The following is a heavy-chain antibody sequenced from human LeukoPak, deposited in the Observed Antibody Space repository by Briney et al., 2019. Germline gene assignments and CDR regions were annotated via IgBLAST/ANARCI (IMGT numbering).Heavy chain of an antibody. V-gene: IGHV3-9*01. CDR3: AKDRRRRSGTWYYFDY. J-gene: IGHJ4*02. Sequence: QPGRSLRLSCAASGFTFDDYAMHWVRQAPGKGLEWVSGISWNSGSIGCADSVKGRFTISRDNAKNSLYLQMNSLRAEDTALYYCAKDRRRRSGTWYYFDYWGQGTLVTVSS. D-gene: IGHD3-10*01. CDR2: ISWNSGSI. CDR1: GFTFDDYA.